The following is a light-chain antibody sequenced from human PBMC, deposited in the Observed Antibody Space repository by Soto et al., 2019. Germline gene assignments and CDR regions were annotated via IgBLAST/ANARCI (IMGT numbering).Light chain of an antibody. CDR3: QQGQSAPQT. CDR2: WSS. CDR1: QSVLYCPNTKNY. V-gene: IGKV4-1*01. J-gene: IGKJ1*01. Sequence: DIVMTQSPDSLAVSLGERATINCKSSQSVLYCPNTKNYLAWYQQQPGQPPKLLVYWSSTRESGVPDRFSGSRSRTDFPLTFRSLLAEDPSGYSCQQGQSAPQTFRQGTEVQI.